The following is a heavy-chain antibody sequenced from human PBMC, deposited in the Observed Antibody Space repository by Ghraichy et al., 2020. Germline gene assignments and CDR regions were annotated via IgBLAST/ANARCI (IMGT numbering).Heavy chain of an antibody. J-gene: IGHJ4*02. D-gene: IGHD1-14*01. CDR2: IYSGGST. CDR3: AREGPGAQGYFDY. Sequence: GGSLRLSCAASGFTVSSNYMSWVRQAPGKGLEWVSVIYSGGSTYYADSVKGRFTISRDNSKNTLYLQMNSLRAEDTAVYYCAREGPGAQGYFDYWGQGTLVTVSS. V-gene: IGHV3-53*01. CDR1: GFTVSSNY.